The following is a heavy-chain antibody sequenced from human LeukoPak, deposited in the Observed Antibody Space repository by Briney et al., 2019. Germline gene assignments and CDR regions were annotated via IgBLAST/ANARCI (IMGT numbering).Heavy chain of an antibody. CDR2: INHSGST. CDR3: ARAPSGLLWFGELSPNYYYGMDV. Sequence: SETLSFTCAVYGGSFSGYYWSWIRQPPGKGLEWIGEINHSGSTNYNPSLKSRVTISVDTSKNQFSLKLSSVTAADTAVCYCARAPSGLLWFGELSPNYYYGMDVWGKGTTVTVSS. J-gene: IGHJ6*04. V-gene: IGHV4-34*01. CDR1: GGSFSGYY. D-gene: IGHD3-10*01.